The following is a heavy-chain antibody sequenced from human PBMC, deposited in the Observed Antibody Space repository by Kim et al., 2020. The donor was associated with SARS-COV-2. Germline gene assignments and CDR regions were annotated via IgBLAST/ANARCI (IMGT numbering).Heavy chain of an antibody. J-gene: IGHJ4*02. V-gene: IGHV4-34*01. CDR3: ARAPGYSSSWRPRKKYYFDY. D-gene: IGHD6-13*01. Sequence: RVTISVDTSKNQFSLKLSSVTAADTAVYYCARAPGYSSSWRPRKKYYFDYWGQGTLVTVSS.